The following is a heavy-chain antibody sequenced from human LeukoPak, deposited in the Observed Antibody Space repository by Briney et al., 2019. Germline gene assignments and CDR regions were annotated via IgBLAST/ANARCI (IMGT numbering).Heavy chain of an antibody. CDR1: GDPISSYY. V-gene: IGHV4-59*13. Sequence: SETLSLTCSVSGDPISSYYGSWIRQPRGKGLEGIGYIYYSESTNYNPSLKSRVTISVDTSKNQFSLKLSSVTAADTAVYYCARAGHSSSWYWGWREVRFDPWGQGTLVTVSS. CDR2: IYYSEST. J-gene: IGHJ5*02. CDR3: ARAGHSSSWYWGWREVRFDP. D-gene: IGHD6-13*01.